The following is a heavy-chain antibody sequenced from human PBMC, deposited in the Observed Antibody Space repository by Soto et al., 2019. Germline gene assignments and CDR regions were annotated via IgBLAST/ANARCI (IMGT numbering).Heavy chain of an antibody. CDR1: GFTFSSYA. CDR2: ISGSGGST. Sequence: PGGSLRLSCAASGFTFSSYAMSWVRQAPGKGLEWVSAISGSGGSTYYADSVKGRFTISRDNSKNTLYLQMNSLRAEDTAVYYCAKGGLIDPVVATSLDFDYWGQGTLVTVSS. CDR3: AKGGLIDPVVATSLDFDY. V-gene: IGHV3-23*01. D-gene: IGHD5-12*01. J-gene: IGHJ4*02.